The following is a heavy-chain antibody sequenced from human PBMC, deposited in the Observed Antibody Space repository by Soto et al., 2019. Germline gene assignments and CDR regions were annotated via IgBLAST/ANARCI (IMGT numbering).Heavy chain of an antibody. CDR1: GYTFTRSG. CDR3: ARCPLTIFGVVTPYYYYGMDV. Sequence: ASVKVSCKASGYTFTRSGISWVRQAPGQGLEWMGWISTYNGDTNYAQTFQGRVTMTTDTSTSTVYMELRSLRSDDTAVYYCARCPLTIFGVVTPYYYYGMDVWGQGTTVTSP. V-gene: IGHV1-18*01. D-gene: IGHD3-3*01. J-gene: IGHJ6*02. CDR2: ISTYNGDT.